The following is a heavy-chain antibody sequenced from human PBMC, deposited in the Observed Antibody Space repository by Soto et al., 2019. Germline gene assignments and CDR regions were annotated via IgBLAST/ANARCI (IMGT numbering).Heavy chain of an antibody. CDR2: INHSGST. V-gene: IGHV4-34*01. CDR1: GWSFSGYY. Sequence: AGTLSLTCAVYGWSFSGYYWSWIRQPPGKGLEWIGEINHSGSTNYNPSLKSRGTITADTTKNQFSLKLSTVTAADTAVYYCGRGSTIFGVVIPSVAFYIWGQGTMVTVSS. CDR3: GRGSTIFGVVIPSVAFYI. D-gene: IGHD3-3*01. J-gene: IGHJ3*02.